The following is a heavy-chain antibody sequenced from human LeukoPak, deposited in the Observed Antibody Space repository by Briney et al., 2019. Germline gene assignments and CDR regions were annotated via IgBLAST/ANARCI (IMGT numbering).Heavy chain of an antibody. V-gene: IGHV1-3*01. CDR2: INAGNGNT. Sequence: ASVKVSCKASGYTFTSYAMHWVRQAPGQRLEWMGWINAGNGNTKYSQKFQGRVTITRDTSASTAYMELSSLRSEDTAVYYCAREGVDIVATGYYYYYMDVWGKGTTVTVSS. CDR1: GYTFTSYA. J-gene: IGHJ6*03. D-gene: IGHD5-12*01. CDR3: AREGVDIVATGYYYYYMDV.